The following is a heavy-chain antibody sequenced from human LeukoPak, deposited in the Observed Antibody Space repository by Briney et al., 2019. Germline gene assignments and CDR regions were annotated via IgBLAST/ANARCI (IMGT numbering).Heavy chain of an antibody. D-gene: IGHD3-10*01. J-gene: IGHJ4*02. Sequence: ASVKVSCKASGYTFTGYYMHWVRQAPGQGLEWMGWISAYNGNTNYAQKLQGRVTMTTDTSTSTAYMELRSLRSDDTAVYYCAREYYGSGSYYNVGDSSAGYWGQGTLVTVSS. CDR3: AREYYGSGSYYNVGDSSAGY. V-gene: IGHV1-18*04. CDR2: ISAYNGNT. CDR1: GYTFTGYY.